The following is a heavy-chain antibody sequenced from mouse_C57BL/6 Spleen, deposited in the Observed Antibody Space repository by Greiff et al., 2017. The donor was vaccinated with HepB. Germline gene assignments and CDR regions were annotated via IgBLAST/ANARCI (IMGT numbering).Heavy chain of an antibody. Sequence: QVQLQQPGAELVKPGASVKLSCKASGYTFTSYWMQWVKQRPGQGLEWIGEIDPSDSYTNYNQKFQGKATLTVDTSSSTAYMQLSSLTSEDSAVYYGSSGDSSGSFADWGQGSLVTVSA. V-gene: IGHV1-50*01. J-gene: IGHJ3*01. CDR2: IDPSDSYT. D-gene: IGHD3-2*02. CDR3: SSGDSSGSFAD. CDR1: GYTFTSYW.